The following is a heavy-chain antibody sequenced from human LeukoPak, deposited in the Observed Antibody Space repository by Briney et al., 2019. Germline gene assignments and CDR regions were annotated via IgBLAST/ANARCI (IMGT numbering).Heavy chain of an antibody. CDR1: GFTFSSYS. D-gene: IGHD4-17*01. CDR3: TRDVYIGEDGDYVR. Sequence: AGGSLRLSCAASGFTFSSYSMSWFRQAPGKGLEWVGFIRSKAYGGTTEYAASVKGRFTISRDDSKSIAYLQMNSLKTEDTAVYYCTRDVYIGEDGDYVRWGQGTLVTVSS. CDR2: IRSKAYGGTT. J-gene: IGHJ4*02. V-gene: IGHV3-49*03.